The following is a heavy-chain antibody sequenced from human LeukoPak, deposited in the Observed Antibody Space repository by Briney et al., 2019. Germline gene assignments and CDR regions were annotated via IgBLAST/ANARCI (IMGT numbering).Heavy chain of an antibody. Sequence: SETLSLTCAVYGGSFSGYYWSWIRQPPGKGLEWIGEINHSGSTNCNPSLKSRVTISVDTSKNQFSLKLSSVTAADTAVYYCARGREIGYCSSTSCPPYYFDYWGQGTLVTVSS. CDR2: INHSGST. V-gene: IGHV4-34*01. J-gene: IGHJ4*02. CDR1: GGSFSGYY. CDR3: ARGREIGYCSSTSCPPYYFDY. D-gene: IGHD2-2*01.